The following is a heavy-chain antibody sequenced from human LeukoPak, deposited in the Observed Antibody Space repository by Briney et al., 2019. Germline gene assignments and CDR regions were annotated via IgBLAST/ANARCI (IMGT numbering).Heavy chain of an antibody. J-gene: IGHJ6*02. CDR1: GGSISSYY. Sequence: SETLSLTCTVSGGSISSYYWSWIRQPPGKGLEWIGYIYYSGSTNYNPSLKSRVTISVDTSKNQFSLKLSSVTAADTAVYYCARVVVPNRYYYYYGMDAWGQGTTVTVSS. V-gene: IGHV4-59*01. CDR3: ARVVVPNRYYYYYGMDA. CDR2: IYYSGST. D-gene: IGHD2-2*01.